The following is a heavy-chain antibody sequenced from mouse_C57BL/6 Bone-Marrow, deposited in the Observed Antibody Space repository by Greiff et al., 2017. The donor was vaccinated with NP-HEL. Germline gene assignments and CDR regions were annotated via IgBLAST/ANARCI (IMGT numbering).Heavy chain of an antibody. Sequence: VQLQQSGPELVKPGASVKISCKASGYTFTDYYMNWVKQSHGKSLEWIGDINPNNGGTSYNQKFKGKATLTVDKSSSTAYMELRSLTSEDSAVYYCSLYYGSSPSYAMDYWGQGTSVTVSS. CDR2: INPNNGGT. D-gene: IGHD1-1*01. CDR3: SLYYGSSPSYAMDY. J-gene: IGHJ4*01. V-gene: IGHV1-26*01. CDR1: GYTFTDYY.